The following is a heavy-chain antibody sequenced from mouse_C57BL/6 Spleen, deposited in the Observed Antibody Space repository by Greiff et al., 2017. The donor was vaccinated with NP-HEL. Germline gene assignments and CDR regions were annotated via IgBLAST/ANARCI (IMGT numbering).Heavy chain of an antibody. CDR1: GYTFTSYW. CDR3: ARTYEGYYGGYFDY. J-gene: IGHJ2*01. CDR2: IHPNSGST. V-gene: IGHV1-64*01. Sequence: QVQLQQPGAELVKPGASVKLSCKASGYTFTSYWLPWAQQRPGQGLEWIGMIHPNSGSTHYNEKFKSKAPLTVDKSSSTAYRQLSSLTSEDSAVYYCARTYEGYYGGYFDYWGKGTTLTVAS. D-gene: IGHD2-3*01.